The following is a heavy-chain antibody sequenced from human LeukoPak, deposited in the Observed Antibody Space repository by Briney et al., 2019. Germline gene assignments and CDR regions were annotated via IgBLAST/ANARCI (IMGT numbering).Heavy chain of an antibody. J-gene: IGHJ4*02. Sequence: GRSLRLSCTASGFIFDDYAVSWVRQAPGKGLEWVGVIRSKPYGGTTEYAASVKGRFTISRDDSRSIDYLQMNSLKPEDTALYYCTRDIRGSGTYTHLYFDYWGQGDLVTVSS. CDR2: IRSKPYGGTT. CDR3: TRDIRGSGTYTHLYFDY. D-gene: IGHD3-10*01. CDR1: GFIFDDYA. V-gene: IGHV3-49*04.